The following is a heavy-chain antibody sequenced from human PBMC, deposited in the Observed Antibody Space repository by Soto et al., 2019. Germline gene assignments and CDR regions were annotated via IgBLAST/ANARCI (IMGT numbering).Heavy chain of an antibody. J-gene: IGHJ4*02. CDR2: ISYDGSNK. V-gene: IGHV3-30-3*01. Sequence: GGSLRLSCAASGFTFSSYAMHWVRQAPGKGLEWVAVISYDGSNKYYADSVKGRFTISRDNSKNTLYLQMNSLRAEDTAVYYCARDYYDSSGYFDYWGQGTLVTVSS. CDR3: ARDYYDSSGYFDY. D-gene: IGHD3-22*01. CDR1: GFTFSSYA.